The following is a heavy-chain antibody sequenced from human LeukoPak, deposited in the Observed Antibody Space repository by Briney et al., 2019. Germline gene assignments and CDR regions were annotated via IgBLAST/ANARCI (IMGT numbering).Heavy chain of an antibody. CDR2: INPNSGGT. Sequence: WASVKVSCKASGYTFTGYYMHWVRQAPGQGLEWMGWINPNSGGTNYAQKFQGRVTMTRDTSISTAYMELSRLRSDDTAVYYCARDYYDSSGYLGGWGQGTLVTVSS. CDR1: GYTFTGYY. D-gene: IGHD3-22*01. CDR3: ARDYYDSSGYLGG. V-gene: IGHV1-2*02. J-gene: IGHJ4*02.